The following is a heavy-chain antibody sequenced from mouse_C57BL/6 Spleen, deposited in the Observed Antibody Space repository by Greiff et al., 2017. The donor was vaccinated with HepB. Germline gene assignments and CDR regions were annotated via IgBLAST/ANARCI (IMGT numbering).Heavy chain of an antibody. V-gene: IGHV1-15*01. J-gene: IGHJ4*01. CDR3: TKPLLRRAMDY. Sequence: QVQLQQSGAELVRPGASVTLSCKASGYTFTDYEMHWVKQTPVHGLEWIGAMDPETGGTAYNQKFKGKAILTADKSSSTAYMELRSLTSEDSAVYYCTKPLLRRAMDYWGQGTSVTVSS. CDR1: GYTFTDYE. CDR2: MDPETGGT. D-gene: IGHD2-12*01.